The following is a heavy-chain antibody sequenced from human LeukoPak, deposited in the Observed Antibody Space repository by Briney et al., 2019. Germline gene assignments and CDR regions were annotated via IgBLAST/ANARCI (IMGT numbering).Heavy chain of an antibody. CDR3: ARGSYGDGPEPGY. CDR2: IFYSGTT. V-gene: IGHV4-30-2*06. CDR1: GGSISSGDYS. D-gene: IGHD4-17*01. J-gene: IGHJ4*02. Sequence: SETLSLTCVVSGGSISSGDYSWSWIRQSPGKGLECIGYIFYSGTTYYNPSLKSRVTISVDGAKNQFSLKLSSVTAAETAVYYCARGSYGDGPEPGYWGQGTLVTVSS.